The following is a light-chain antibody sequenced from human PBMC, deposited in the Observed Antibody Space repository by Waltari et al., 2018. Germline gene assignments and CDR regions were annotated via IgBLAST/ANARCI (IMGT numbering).Light chain of an antibody. V-gene: IGLV4-69*01. CDR2: VNSDGSH. J-gene: IGLJ3*02. CDR3: QTGGHGTWV. CDR1: SGHSSNV. Sequence: QLVLTQSPSASASLGASVKLTCTLSSGHSSNVIAWHQQQPLKGPRYLMKVNSDGSHSKGDDIPDRFSGSSSGAERYLTISSLQSEDEADYYCQTGGHGTWVFSGGTKLTVL.